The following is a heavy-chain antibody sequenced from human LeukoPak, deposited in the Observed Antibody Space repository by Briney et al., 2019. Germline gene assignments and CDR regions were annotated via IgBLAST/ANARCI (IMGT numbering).Heavy chain of an antibody. CDR3: ARSYGGNPPYYYYYGMDV. CDR2: INPSGSST. D-gene: IGHD4-23*01. CDR1: GYTFISYY. V-gene: IGHV1-46*01. Sequence: GASVKVSCKASGYTFISYYMHWVRQAPGQGLEWMGIINPSGSSTSYAQKFQGRVTMTRDTSTSTVYMELSSLRSEDTAVYYCARSYGGNPPYYYYYGMDVWGQGTTVTVSS. J-gene: IGHJ6*02.